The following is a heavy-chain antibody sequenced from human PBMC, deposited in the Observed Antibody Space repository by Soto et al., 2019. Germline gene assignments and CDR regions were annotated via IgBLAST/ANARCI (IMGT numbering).Heavy chain of an antibody. D-gene: IGHD2-15*01. CDR1: GGTFSSYA. J-gene: IGHJ2*01. Sequence: QVQLVQSGAEVKKPGSSVKVSCKASGGTFSSYAISWVRQAPGQGLEWMGGIIPMFGTTNYAQKFQGRVTITADESTSXXYMELSSLRSEDTAVYYCARVVTVVKSFHYWYFDLWSRGTLVTVSS. CDR2: IIPMFGTT. CDR3: ARVVTVVKSFHYWYFDL. V-gene: IGHV1-69*12.